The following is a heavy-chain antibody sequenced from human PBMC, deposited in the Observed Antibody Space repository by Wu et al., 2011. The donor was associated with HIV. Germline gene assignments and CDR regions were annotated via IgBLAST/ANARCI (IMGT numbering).Heavy chain of an antibody. J-gene: IGHJ4*02. Sequence: EVKKPGASVKVSCKASGYTFTGYYIHWVRQAPGQGLEWMGIIDPSDGRAVPAQKFQGRVTMTRDTSTSTVYMELSSLRSEDTAVYYCARQQYFDWPRGGFDYWGQGTLVTVSS. CDR2: IDPSDGRA. V-gene: IGHV1-46*01. D-gene: IGHD3-9*01. CDR1: GYTFTGYY. CDR3: ARQQYFDWPRGGFDY.